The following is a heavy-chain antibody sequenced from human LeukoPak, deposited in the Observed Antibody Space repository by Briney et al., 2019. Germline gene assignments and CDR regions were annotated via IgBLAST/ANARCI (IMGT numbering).Heavy chain of an antibody. CDR2: LNWNSGGI. J-gene: IGHJ5*02. CDR3: AKGVVVRGAIIPCWFDP. V-gene: IGHV3-9*01. CDR1: GFTFDDYA. Sequence: PGGSLRLSCAASGFTFDDYAMHWVRQAPGKGLEWVSGLNWNSGGIVYADSVKGRFTISRDNAKNSLYLQMNSLRAEDTALYYCAKGVVVRGAIIPCWFDPWGQGTLVTVSS. D-gene: IGHD3-10*01.